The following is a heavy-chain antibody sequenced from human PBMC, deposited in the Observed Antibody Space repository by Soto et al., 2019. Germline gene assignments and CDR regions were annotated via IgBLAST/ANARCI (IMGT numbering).Heavy chain of an antibody. CDR3: ARGRCYEYSGYFH. V-gene: IGHV4-30-4*01. D-gene: IGHD3-22*01. CDR2: IYYSGST. CDR1: GGSISSGDYY. Sequence: QVQLQESGPGLVKPSQTLSLTCTVSGGSISSGDYYWSWIRQPPGKGLEWIGYIYYSGSTYYNPSLKSRVTISVDSSKNQVSLTLSSVTAADTAVYYCARGRCYEYSGYFHWGQVTLVTVSS. J-gene: IGHJ4*02.